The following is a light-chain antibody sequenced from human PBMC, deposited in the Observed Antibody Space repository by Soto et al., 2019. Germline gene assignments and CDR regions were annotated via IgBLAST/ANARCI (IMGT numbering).Light chain of an antibody. CDR1: SSNIGNNY. CDR3: GTWDSSLSAVV. V-gene: IGLV1-51*01. J-gene: IGLJ2*01. CDR2: DNN. Sequence: QSVLTQPPSVSAAPGQTVTISCTGSSSNIGNNYVSWYQQLPGTTPKLLIYDNNKRPSGIPARFSGSKSATSATLGITGLQTGDEADYYCGTWDSSLSAVVFGGGTQLTVL.